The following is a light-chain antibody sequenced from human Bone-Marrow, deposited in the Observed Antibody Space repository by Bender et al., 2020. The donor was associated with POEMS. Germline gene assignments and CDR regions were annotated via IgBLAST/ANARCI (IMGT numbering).Light chain of an antibody. CDR2: EVS. J-gene: IGLJ3*02. CDR1: SSDVGGYKY. CDR3: SSYAGNNNLV. Sequence: QSVLTQPPSVSGAPGQRVTISCTGTSSDVGGYKYVSWYQQHPGKAPKLMIYEVSKRPSGVPDRFSGSKSGNTASLTVSGLQAEDEADYYCSSYAGNNNLVFGGGTKLTVL. V-gene: IGLV2-8*01.